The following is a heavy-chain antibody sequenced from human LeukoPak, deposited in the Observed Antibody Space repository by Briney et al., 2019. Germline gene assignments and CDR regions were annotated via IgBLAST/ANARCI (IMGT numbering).Heavy chain of an antibody. J-gene: IGHJ5*02. CDR1: GGSISSSSYY. CDR2: IYYSGST. Sequence: SETLSLTCTVSGGSISSSSYYWGWIRQPPGKGLEWIGSIYYSGSTYYNPSLKSRVTISVDTSKNQFSLKLSSVTAAATAVYXXXXXXXXXHYYDSSGYYYLNWFDPWGQGTLVTVSS. V-gene: IGHV4-39*07. D-gene: IGHD3-22*01. CDR3: XXXXXXXHYYDSSGYYYLNWFDP.